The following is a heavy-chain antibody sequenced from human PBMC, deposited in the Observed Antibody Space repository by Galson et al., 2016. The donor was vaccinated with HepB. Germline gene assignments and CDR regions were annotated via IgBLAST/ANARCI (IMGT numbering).Heavy chain of an antibody. J-gene: IGHJ4*02. CDR3: TTEKLGFCSGGSCYLGY. D-gene: IGHD2-15*01. CDR2: IRSKTDGGTT. Sequence: SLRLSCAASGFTFSYAWMSWVRQAPGKGLECVGRIRSKTDGGTTEYAAPVTGRFTISRDDSENMLYLQMNSLKTEDTAVYYCTTEKLGFCSGGSCYLGYWGQGTLVTVSS. V-gene: IGHV3-15*01. CDR1: GFTFSYAW.